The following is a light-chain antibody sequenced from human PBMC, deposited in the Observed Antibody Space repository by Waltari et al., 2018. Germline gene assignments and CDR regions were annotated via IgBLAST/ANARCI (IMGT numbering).Light chain of an antibody. J-gene: IGLJ3*02. Sequence: QSALTQPASVSGSPGQSITISCTGPSSDVGDYNYVSWYQQHPGKAPKLMIYEVSNRPPGVSNRFSGSKSGNTASLTISGLQAEDEADYYCSSFTSSSTWVFGGGTRLTVL. CDR1: SSDVGDYNY. CDR2: EVS. V-gene: IGLV2-14*01. CDR3: SSFTSSSTWV.